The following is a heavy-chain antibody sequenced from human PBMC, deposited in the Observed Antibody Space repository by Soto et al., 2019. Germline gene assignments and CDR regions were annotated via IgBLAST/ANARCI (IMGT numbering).Heavy chain of an antibody. J-gene: IGHJ4*02. V-gene: IGHV3-23*01. CDR2: ISSNGGST. Sequence: GGSLRLSCTASGFTFSSYAMSWVRQAPGKGLQWVSHISSNGGSTYYADSVKGRSTISRDNSKNTVYLQMNSLRAEDTAVYYCAKGGSWDGLGFGGQGTLVTVSS. D-gene: IGHD6-13*01. CDR3: AKGGSWDGLGF. CDR1: GFTFSSYA.